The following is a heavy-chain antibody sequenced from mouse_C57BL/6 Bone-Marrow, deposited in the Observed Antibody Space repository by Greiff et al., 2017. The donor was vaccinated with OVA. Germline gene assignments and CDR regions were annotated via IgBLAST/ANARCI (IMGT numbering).Heavy chain of an antibody. V-gene: IGHV1-82*01. CDR3: ARYYGSYWYFDV. CDR2: IYPGDGDT. J-gene: IGHJ1*03. Sequence: VQVVESGPELVKPGASVKISCKASGYAFSSSWMNWVKQRPGKGLEWIGRIYPGDGDTNYNGKFKGKATLTADKSSSTAYMQLSSLTSEDSAVYFCARYYGSYWYFDVWGTGTTVTVSS. CDR1: GYAFSSSW. D-gene: IGHD1-1*01.